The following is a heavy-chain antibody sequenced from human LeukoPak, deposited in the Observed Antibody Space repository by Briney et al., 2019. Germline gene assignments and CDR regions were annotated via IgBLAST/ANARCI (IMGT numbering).Heavy chain of an antibody. Sequence: PGGTLRLSCAGSGFPFSSHGMNWVRQAPGKGLGWVSGISPGGGPTYYADSVKGRFSISRDDLKNTLYLQMTNLRAEDTAVYYCARAGYSSGWDYDYWGQGTLVTVSS. V-gene: IGHV3-23*01. J-gene: IGHJ4*02. CDR3: ARAGYSSGWDYDY. D-gene: IGHD6-19*01. CDR2: ISPGGGPT. CDR1: GFPFSSHG.